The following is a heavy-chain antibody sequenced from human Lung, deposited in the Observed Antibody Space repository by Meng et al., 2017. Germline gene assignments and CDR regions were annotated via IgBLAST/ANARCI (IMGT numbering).Heavy chain of an antibody. Sequence: SGGGLVKPGGSLTLSCAASGFTFSDYSMNWVRQAPGKGLEWVSSISSGSSYIYYADSVKGRFTISRDNAKNSLYLHMNSLRVEDTGLYYCARDYGGNSGGYWGQGTLVTVSS. CDR3: ARDYGGNSGGY. CDR1: GFTFSDYS. V-gene: IGHV3-21*03. J-gene: IGHJ4*02. D-gene: IGHD4-23*01. CDR2: ISSGSSYI.